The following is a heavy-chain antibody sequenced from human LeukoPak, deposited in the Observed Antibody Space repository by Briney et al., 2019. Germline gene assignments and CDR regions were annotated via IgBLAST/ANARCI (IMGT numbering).Heavy chain of an antibody. CDR3: ARERSFDY. CDR1: GYTFTTYW. D-gene: IGHD1-1*01. Sequence: GESLKISCKGSGYTFTTYWIGWVRQMPGKGLEWMGLIYPDDSDTRYSPSFEGQVTISADNSINTAYLQWSRLKASDTGIYYCARERSFDYWGQGTLVTVSS. CDR2: IYPDDSDT. V-gene: IGHV5-51*01. J-gene: IGHJ4*02.